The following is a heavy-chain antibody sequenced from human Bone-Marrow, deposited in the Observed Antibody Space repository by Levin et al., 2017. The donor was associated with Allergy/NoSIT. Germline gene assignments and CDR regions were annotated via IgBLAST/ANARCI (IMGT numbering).Heavy chain of an antibody. CDR3: ASYTGSAYYDK. J-gene: IGHJ4*02. D-gene: IGHD2-8*02. CDR2: IYGSGRT. Sequence: MPSETLSLTCTISGASISSHYWTWIRQSAGKGLEWIGRIYGSGRTDYNPSLKSRVTMSVDTSKNQFSLKLRSVTAADTAVYYCASYTGSAYYDKWGRGILVTVSS. CDR1: GASISSHY. V-gene: IGHV4-4*07.